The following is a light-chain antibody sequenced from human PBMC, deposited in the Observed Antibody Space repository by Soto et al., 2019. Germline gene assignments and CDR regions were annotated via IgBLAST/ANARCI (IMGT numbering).Light chain of an antibody. CDR2: GTS. CDR3: QHYGRSPPWT. Sequence: IVMTQSPATLSLSTGESATLSCMTSQRVRQHLAWYRRKPGQAPRLRIYGTSTRPPGIPDRFSGSGSGTDFSLTISRLEPEDFAVYYCQHYGRSPPWTFGQGTNVDIK. J-gene: IGKJ1*01. V-gene: IGKV3-20*01. CDR1: QRVRQH.